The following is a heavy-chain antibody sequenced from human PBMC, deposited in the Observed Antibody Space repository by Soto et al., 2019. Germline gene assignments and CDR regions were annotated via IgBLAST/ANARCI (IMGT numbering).Heavy chain of an antibody. Sequence: GSLRLSCAASGFTFSKSWMHWVRQVSGKGLEWVSRINADGTSTSYADSVKGRFTISRDNAKNTLYLHVNSLRAEDTAVYYCVKVLARGVGVPRFYFDSWGQGALVTVSS. J-gene: IGHJ4*02. CDR2: INADGTST. CDR3: VKVLARGVGVPRFYFDS. D-gene: IGHD2-2*01. V-gene: IGHV3-74*01. CDR1: GFTFSKSW.